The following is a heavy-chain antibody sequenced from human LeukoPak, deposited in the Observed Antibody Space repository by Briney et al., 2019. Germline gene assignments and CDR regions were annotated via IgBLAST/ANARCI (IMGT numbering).Heavy chain of an antibody. V-gene: IGHV1-69*06. CDR2: IIPIFGTA. CDR1: GGTFSSYA. J-gene: IGHJ2*01. Sequence: SVKVSCKASGGTFSSYAISWVRQAPGQGLEWMGGIIPIFGTANYAQKFQGRVTITADKSTSTAYMELSSLRSEDTAVYYCARAAVAGFYWYFDLWGRGTLVTVSS. D-gene: IGHD6-19*01. CDR3: ARAAVAGFYWYFDL.